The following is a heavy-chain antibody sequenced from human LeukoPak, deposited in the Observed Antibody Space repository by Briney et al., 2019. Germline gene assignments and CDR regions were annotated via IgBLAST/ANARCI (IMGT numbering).Heavy chain of an antibody. D-gene: IGHD3-22*01. CDR3: ARSSGYYQTYFDY. CDR2: IYSGGST. J-gene: IGHJ4*02. V-gene: IGHV3-66*02. CDR1: GGSISSYY. Sequence: ETLSLTCTVSGGSISSYYWSWIRQPPGKGLEWVSVIYSGGSTYYADSVKGRFTISRDNSKNTLYLQMNSLRAEDTAVYYCARSSGYYQTYFDYWGQGTLVTVSS.